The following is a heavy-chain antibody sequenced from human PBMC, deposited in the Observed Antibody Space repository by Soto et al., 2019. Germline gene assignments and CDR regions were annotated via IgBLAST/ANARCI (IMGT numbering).Heavy chain of an antibody. CDR2: IHHSGRT. V-gene: IGHV4-31*03. D-gene: IGHD3-10*01. Sequence: TLSLTCTVSGGSITSGTSYWSWIRQHPGKGLEWIGYIHHSGRTYHNPSLESRLSISADTSKNQFSLKLSSVTAADTAVYYCARYGSGPDNWFDPWGQGTLVTVSS. CDR3: ARYGSGPDNWFDP. J-gene: IGHJ5*02. CDR1: GGSITSGTSY.